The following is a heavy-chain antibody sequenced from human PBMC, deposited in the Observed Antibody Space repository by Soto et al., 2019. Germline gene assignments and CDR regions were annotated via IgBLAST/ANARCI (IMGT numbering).Heavy chain of an antibody. D-gene: IGHD5-12*01. V-gene: IGHV3-15*01. Sequence: GGSLRLSCAASGFTFINAWMSWVRQAPGKGLEWVGRIKSKTDGGTTDYAAPVKGRFTISIDDSKNTLYLQMNSLKTEDTAVYYCTTTVIYSGYDWVFDYWGQGTLVTVSS. CDR3: TTTVIYSGYDWVFDY. J-gene: IGHJ4*02. CDR2: IKSKTDGGTT. CDR1: GFTFINAW.